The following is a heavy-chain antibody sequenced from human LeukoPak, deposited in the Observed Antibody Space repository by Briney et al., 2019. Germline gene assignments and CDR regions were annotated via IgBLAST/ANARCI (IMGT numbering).Heavy chain of an antibody. D-gene: IGHD4-23*01. V-gene: IGHV4-38-2*01. CDR2: MYHSGST. CDR1: GYSISSGYY. Sequence: SETLSLTCAVSGYSISSGYYWGWIRQPPGKVLDWIASMYHSGSTYYNSSLKSRVTISVDTSKNQFSLRLSSVTAAAAAVYYCAKQGPTVVTHFDTWGQGTLVTVSS. CDR3: AKQGPTVVTHFDT. J-gene: IGHJ4*02.